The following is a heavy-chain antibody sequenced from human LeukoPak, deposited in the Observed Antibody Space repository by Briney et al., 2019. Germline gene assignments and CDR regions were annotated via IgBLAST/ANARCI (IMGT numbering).Heavy chain of an antibody. Sequence: ASVKVSCKASGYTFTGYSMHWMRQAPGQGLEWMGIINPSGGSTSYAQKFQGRVTMTRDTSTSTVYMELSSLRSEDTAVYYCAILVTIAAAVDEAFDIWGQGTMVTVSS. CDR1: GYTFTGYS. CDR3: AILVTIAAAVDEAFDI. V-gene: IGHV1-46*01. J-gene: IGHJ3*02. D-gene: IGHD6-13*01. CDR2: INPSGGST.